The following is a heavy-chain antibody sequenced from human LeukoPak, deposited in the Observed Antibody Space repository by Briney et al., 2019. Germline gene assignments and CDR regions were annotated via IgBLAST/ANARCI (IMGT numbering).Heavy chain of an antibody. CDR1: GYTFTTYG. CDR3: ARGAVVVPAATPFDY. CDR2: ISAYNGNT. V-gene: IGHV1-18*04. Sequence: GASVKVSCKASGYTFTTYGISWVRRAPGQGLEWMGWISAYNGNTNYAQKLQGRVTMTTDTSTSTAYMELRSLRSDDTAVYYCARGAVVVPAATPFDYWGQGTLVTVSS. J-gene: IGHJ4*02. D-gene: IGHD2-2*01.